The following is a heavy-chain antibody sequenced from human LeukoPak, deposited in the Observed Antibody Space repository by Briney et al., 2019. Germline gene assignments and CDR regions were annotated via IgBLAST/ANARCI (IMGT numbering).Heavy chain of an antibody. D-gene: IGHD2-15*01. V-gene: IGHV4-59*01. CDR2: IYYSGST. Sequence: SETLFLTCTVSGGSISSYYWSWIRQPPGKGLEWIGYIYYSGSTNYNPSLKSRVTISVDTSKNQFSLKLSSVTAADTAVYYCARDQNVGYCSGGSCDYYYYGMDVWGQGTTVTVSS. CDR1: GGSISSYY. CDR3: ARDQNVGYCSGGSCDYYYYGMDV. J-gene: IGHJ6*02.